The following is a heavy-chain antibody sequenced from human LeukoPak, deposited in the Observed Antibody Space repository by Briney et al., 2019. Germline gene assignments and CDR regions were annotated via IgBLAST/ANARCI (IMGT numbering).Heavy chain of an antibody. D-gene: IGHD2-15*01. CDR3: ARDRGRGSSHNDY. CDR2: IWYDGSNI. CDR1: GFTFSSYG. V-gene: IGHV3-33*01. J-gene: IGHJ4*02. Sequence: PGRSLRLSCAASGFTFSSYGMHWVRQAPGKGLEWVAVIWYDGSNIYYADSVKGRFTISRDNSKNTLYLQMDSLRAEGTAVYYCARDRGRGSSHNDYWGQGILVTVSS.